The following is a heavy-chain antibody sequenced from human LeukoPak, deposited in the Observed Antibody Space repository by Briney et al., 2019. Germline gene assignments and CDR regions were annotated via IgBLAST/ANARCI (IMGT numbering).Heavy chain of an antibody. CDR2: IYSGGST. CDR1: GFTVSSNY. J-gene: IGHJ4*02. Sequence: GGSLRLSCAASGFTVSSNYMSWVRQAPGKGLEWVSVIYSGGSTYYADSVKGRFTISRDNSKNTLYLQMNSLRAEDTAVYYCARDEPTYSGSYWGQGTLVTVAS. D-gene: IGHD1-26*01. CDR3: ARDEPTYSGSY. V-gene: IGHV3-66*01.